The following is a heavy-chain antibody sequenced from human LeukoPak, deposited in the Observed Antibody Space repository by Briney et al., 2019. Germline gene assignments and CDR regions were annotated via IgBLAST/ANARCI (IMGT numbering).Heavy chain of an antibody. CDR3: ARESYGDYNTRYFDL. CDR2: IYYSGST. CDR1: GFSISSGYY. D-gene: IGHD4-17*01. Sequence: SETLSLTCSVSGFSISSGYYGGWIRQPPGKGLEWIGYIYYSGSTNYNPSLKSRVTISVDTSKNQFSLKLSSVTAADTAVYYCARESYGDYNTRYFDLWGRGTLVTVSS. J-gene: IGHJ2*01. V-gene: IGHV4-38-2*02.